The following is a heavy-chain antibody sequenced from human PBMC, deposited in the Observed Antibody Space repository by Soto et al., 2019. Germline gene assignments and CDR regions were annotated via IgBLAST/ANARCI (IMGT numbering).Heavy chain of an antibody. Sequence: PVGSLRLSCAASGFTFSNAWMSWVRQAPGKGLEWVGRIKSKTDGGTTDYAAPVKGRFTISRDDSKNTLYLQMNSLKTEDTAVYYCTTEQGQYYYDSSGYSYYFDYWGQGTLVTVSS. CDR1: GFTFSNAW. V-gene: IGHV3-15*01. CDR2: IKSKTDGGTT. CDR3: TTEQGQYYYDSSGYSYYFDY. J-gene: IGHJ4*02. D-gene: IGHD3-22*01.